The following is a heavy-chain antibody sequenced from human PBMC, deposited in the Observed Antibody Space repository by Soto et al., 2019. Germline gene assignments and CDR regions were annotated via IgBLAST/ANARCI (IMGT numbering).Heavy chain of an antibody. V-gene: IGHV3-21*01. CDR3: ARSRWGSSNWFDP. D-gene: IGHD2-2*01. J-gene: IGHJ5*02. CDR1: GFTFSSYS. Sequence: GESLKISCAASGFTFSSYSMNWVRQAPGKGLEWVSSISSSSSYIYYADSVKGRFTISRDNAKNSLYLQMNSLRAEDTAVYYCARSRWGSSNWFDPWGQGTLVTVSS. CDR2: ISSSSSYI.